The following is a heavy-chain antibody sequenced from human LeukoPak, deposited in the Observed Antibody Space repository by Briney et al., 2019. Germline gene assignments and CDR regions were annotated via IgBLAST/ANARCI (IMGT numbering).Heavy chain of an antibody. J-gene: IGHJ4*02. CDR1: GFTFSDYY. D-gene: IGHD6-6*01. CDR3: ARMSSSIFDY. CDR2: ISRGGSTI. Sequence: GGSLRLSCAASGFTFSDYYMNWIPQAPGKGLEWVSYISRGGSTIYYADSVKGRFTISRDNAKNSLYLQMNSLRAEDTAVYYCARMSSSIFDYWGQGTLVTVSS. V-gene: IGHV3-11*01.